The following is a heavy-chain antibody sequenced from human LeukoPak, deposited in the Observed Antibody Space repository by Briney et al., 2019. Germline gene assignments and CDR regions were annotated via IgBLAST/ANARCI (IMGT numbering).Heavy chain of an antibody. CDR3: ASAPLGSTRP. Sequence: PGGSLRLSCAASGFTFSSYAMSWVRQAPGKGLEWVSSISSSSDYIYYADSVKGRFTISRVNAKNSLYLQMNSLRAEDTAVYYCASAPLGSTRPWGQGTLVTVSS. CDR1: GFTFSSYA. CDR2: ISSSSDYI. J-gene: IGHJ5*02. D-gene: IGHD1-26*01. V-gene: IGHV3-21*01.